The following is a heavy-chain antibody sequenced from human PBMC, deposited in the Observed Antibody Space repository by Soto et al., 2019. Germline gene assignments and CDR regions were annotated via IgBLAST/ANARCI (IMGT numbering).Heavy chain of an antibody. CDR2: IYHSGTT. V-gene: IGHV4-38-2*02. CDR3: ARDSSGYYWFDP. CDR1: GFSISSGYF. Sequence: KTSETLSLTCAVSGFSISSGYFWGWIRQPPGKGPEWLGSIYHSGTTYYNPSVKGRVTISVDTSKNQFSLKMSSVTAADTAVCYCARDSSGYYWFDPWGQGTLVTVSS. D-gene: IGHD3-22*01. J-gene: IGHJ5*02.